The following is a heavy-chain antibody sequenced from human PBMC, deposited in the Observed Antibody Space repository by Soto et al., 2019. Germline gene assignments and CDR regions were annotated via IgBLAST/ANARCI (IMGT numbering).Heavy chain of an antibody. V-gene: IGHV2-5*02. CDR2: IYWDDDK. J-gene: IGHJ4*02. D-gene: IGHD5-12*01. Sequence: QITLKESGPTLVKPTQTLTLTCTFSGFSLSTTGVGVGWIRQPPGKALEWLALIYWDDDKRYSPSLKSRLTISKDTSKNQVVLTMTDMDPVDTATYYCAHRRSPTLRRDGFLFDYWGQGTLVTVSS. CDR1: GFSLSTTGVG. CDR3: AHRRSPTLRRDGFLFDY.